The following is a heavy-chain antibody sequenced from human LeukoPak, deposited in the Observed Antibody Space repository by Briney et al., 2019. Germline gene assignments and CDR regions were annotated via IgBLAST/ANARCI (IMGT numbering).Heavy chain of an antibody. CDR2: INPNSGGT. J-gene: IGHJ4*02. CDR3: ARAGGGYSYGAIDY. CDR1: GYTFTGHY. V-gene: IGHV1-2*04. D-gene: IGHD5-18*01. Sequence: ASVKVSCKASGYTFTGHYMHWVRQAPGQGLEWMGWINPNSGGTNYAQKFQGWVTMTRDTSISTAYMELSRLRSDDTAVYYCARAGGGYSYGAIDYWGQGTLVTVSS.